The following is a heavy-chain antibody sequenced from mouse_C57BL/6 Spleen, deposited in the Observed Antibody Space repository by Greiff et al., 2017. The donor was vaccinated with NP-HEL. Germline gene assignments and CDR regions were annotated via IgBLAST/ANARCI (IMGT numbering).Heavy chain of an antibody. CDR3: AAYYYGSRESAWFAY. CDR1: GFNIKDYY. J-gene: IGHJ3*01. Sequence: EVHLVESGAELVKPGASVKLSCTASGFNIKDYYMHWVKQRTEQGLEWIGRIDPEDGETKYAPKFQGKATITADTSSNTAYLQLSSLTSEDTAVYYCAAYYYGSRESAWFAYWGQGTLVTVSA. D-gene: IGHD1-1*01. CDR2: IDPEDGET. V-gene: IGHV14-2*01.